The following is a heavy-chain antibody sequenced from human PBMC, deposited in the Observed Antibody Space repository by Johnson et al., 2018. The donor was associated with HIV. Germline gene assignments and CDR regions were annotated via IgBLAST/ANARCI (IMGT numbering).Heavy chain of an antibody. V-gene: IGHV3-30-3*01. J-gene: IGHJ3*02. D-gene: IGHD1-7*01. CDR3: AKDLVGNSGAFDI. CDR2: ISYDGSNK. CDR1: GFTFSSYA. Sequence: QVQLVESGGGVVQPGRSLRLSCAASGFTFSSYAMHWVRQAPGKGLEWVAVISYDGSNKYYGDSVKGRFTISRDNSKNTLYLQMNSLRAEDTAVYYCAKDLVGNSGAFDIWGQGTLVSVSS.